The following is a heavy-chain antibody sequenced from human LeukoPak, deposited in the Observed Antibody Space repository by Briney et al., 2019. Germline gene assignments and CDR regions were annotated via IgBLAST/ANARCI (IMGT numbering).Heavy chain of an antibody. Sequence: ASVKVSCKASGYTFASYGISWVRQAPGQGLEWMAWISTYNGNTKFAQKFQGRVTITADKSTSTAYMELSSLRSEDTAVYYCAREFFGSGSSPLDYWGQGTLVTVSS. J-gene: IGHJ4*02. CDR1: GYTFASYG. CDR2: ISTYNGNT. D-gene: IGHD3-10*01. CDR3: AREFFGSGSSPLDY. V-gene: IGHV1-18*01.